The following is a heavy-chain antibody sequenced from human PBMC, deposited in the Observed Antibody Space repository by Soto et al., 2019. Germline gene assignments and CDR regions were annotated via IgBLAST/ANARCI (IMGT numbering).Heavy chain of an antibody. V-gene: IGHV4-30-2*01. Sequence: PSETLSLTCAVSGGSISSGGYSWSWIRQPPGKGLEWIGYIYHSGSTYYNPSLKSRVTISVDRSKNQFSLKLSSVTAADTAVYYCARRNKSRNHGDYADYSGPGTMVTVSS. J-gene: IGHJ4*02. CDR3: ARRNKSRNHGDYADY. D-gene: IGHD4-17*01. CDR2: IYHSGST. CDR1: GGSISSGGYS.